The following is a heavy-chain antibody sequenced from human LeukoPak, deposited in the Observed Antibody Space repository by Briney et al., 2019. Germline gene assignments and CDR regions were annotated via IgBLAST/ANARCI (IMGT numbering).Heavy chain of an antibody. V-gene: IGHV4-59*08. Sequence: SETLSLTCTVSGGSISSYYWSWIRQPPGRGLEWIGYIYSSGSTNYNPSLKSRVTISVDTSKNQFSLKLSSVTAADTAVYYCARRRGAHTANALDIWGQGTMVTVSS. J-gene: IGHJ3*02. CDR2: IYSSGST. CDR3: ARRRGAHTANALDI. D-gene: IGHD3-10*01. CDR1: GGSISSYY.